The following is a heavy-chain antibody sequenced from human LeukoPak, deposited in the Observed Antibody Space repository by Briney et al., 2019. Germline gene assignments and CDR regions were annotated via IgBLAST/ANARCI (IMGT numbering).Heavy chain of an antibody. CDR1: GFTFSSYA. CDR3: AKDRVGYYGSGSYFDY. Sequence: GGSLRLSCAVSGFTFSSYAMSWVRQAPGKGLEWVSSISGSGASTYYTDSVKGRFTISRDNSKNTLYLQMNSLRAEDTAVYYCAKDRVGYYGSGSYFDYWGRGTLATVSS. J-gene: IGHJ4*02. V-gene: IGHV3-23*01. CDR2: ISGSGAST. D-gene: IGHD3-10*01.